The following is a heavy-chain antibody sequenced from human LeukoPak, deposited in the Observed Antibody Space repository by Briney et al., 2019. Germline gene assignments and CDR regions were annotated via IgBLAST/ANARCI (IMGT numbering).Heavy chain of an antibody. CDR1: GYTFAGYY. V-gene: IGHV1-2*02. CDR3: ARGGDFARENWFDP. J-gene: IGHJ5*02. CDR2: INPNSGGT. Sequence: GASVKVSCKASGYTFAGYYMHWVRQAPGQRLEWMGWINPNSGGTNYAQKFHGRVTMTRDTSLSAAYMERSRLRSDDTAVYYCARGGDFARENWFDPWGQGTLVTVSS. D-gene: IGHD2-21*02.